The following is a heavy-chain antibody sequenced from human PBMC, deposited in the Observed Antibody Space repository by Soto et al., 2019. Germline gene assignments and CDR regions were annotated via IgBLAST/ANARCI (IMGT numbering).Heavy chain of an antibody. J-gene: IGHJ6*02. CDR1: GFTFSSYS. CDR3: ARVDGSGSYYPPIGGYCMDV. V-gene: IGHV3-21*01. D-gene: IGHD3-10*01. CDR2: ISSSSSYI. Sequence: EVQLVESGGGLVKPGGSLRLSCAASGFTFSSYSMNWVRQAPGKGLEWVSSISSSSSYIYYADSVKGRFTISRDNAKNSLYLHMNSMRAEDTAAYNCARVDGSGSYYPPIGGYCMDVWGQGTTVTVSS.